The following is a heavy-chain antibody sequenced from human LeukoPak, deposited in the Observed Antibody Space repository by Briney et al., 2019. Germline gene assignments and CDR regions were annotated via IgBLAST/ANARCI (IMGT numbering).Heavy chain of an antibody. D-gene: IGHD3-3*01. CDR2: ISSSSSTI. V-gene: IGHV3-48*02. Sequence: PAGSLRLSCAASGFTFSSYSMNWIRQAPGKGLEWVSYISSSSSTIYYPDSVKGRFTISRDNAKNSLYLKMNSLRDEDTAVYYCAREGYYDFWSGRGAARNYYYYYYMDVWGKGTTVTVSS. CDR1: GFTFSSYS. CDR3: AREGYYDFWSGRGAARNYYYYYYMDV. J-gene: IGHJ6*03.